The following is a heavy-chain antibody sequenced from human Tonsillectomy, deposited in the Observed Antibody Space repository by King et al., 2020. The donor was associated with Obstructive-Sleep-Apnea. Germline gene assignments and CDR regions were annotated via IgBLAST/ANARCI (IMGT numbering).Heavy chain of an antibody. CDR3: ARARRPNRSGGSCLDY. D-gene: IGHD2-15*01. V-gene: IGHV4-30-4*01. CDR1: GGSISSGDYY. J-gene: IGHJ4*01. Sequence: VQLQESGPGLVKPSQTLSLTCTVSGGSISSGDYYWSWIRQPPGKGLEWIGYIYYSGSTYYNPSLKSRVTISVDTSKNQFSLKLSSVTAADAAMYYCARARRPNRSGGSCLDYWGHGTLVTVSS. CDR2: IYYSGST.